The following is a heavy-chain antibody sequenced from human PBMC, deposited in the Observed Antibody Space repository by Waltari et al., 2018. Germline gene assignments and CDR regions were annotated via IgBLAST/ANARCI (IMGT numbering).Heavy chain of an antibody. D-gene: IGHD6-13*01. V-gene: IGHV1-69*13. Sequence: QVQLVQSGAEVKKPGSSVKVSCKASGGTFSSYAISWVRQAPGQGLEWMGGTIPIFGTANYAQKFQGRVTITADESTSTAYMELSSLRSEDTAVYYCARDPARAAGRPGYFDYWGQGTLVTVSS. CDR1: GGTFSSYA. CDR2: TIPIFGTA. CDR3: ARDPARAAGRPGYFDY. J-gene: IGHJ4*02.